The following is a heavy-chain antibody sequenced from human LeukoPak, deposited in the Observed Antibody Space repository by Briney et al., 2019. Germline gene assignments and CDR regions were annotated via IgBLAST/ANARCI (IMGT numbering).Heavy chain of an antibody. CDR2: ISYSGST. Sequence: PSETLSLTCSVSGGSISTYYWSWIRQPPGKGLEWIGYISYSGSTNYNPSLKSRVTISLDTSKNQFALKLSSVTAADTAVYYCARSIIGTRSKFDYWGQGTLVTVSS. V-gene: IGHV4-59*08. CDR1: GGSISTYY. CDR3: ARSIIGTRSKFDY. J-gene: IGHJ4*02. D-gene: IGHD1/OR15-1a*01.